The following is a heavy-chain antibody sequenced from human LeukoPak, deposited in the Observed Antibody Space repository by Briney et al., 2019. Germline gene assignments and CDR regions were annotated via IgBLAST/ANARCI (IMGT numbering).Heavy chain of an antibody. J-gene: IGHJ4*02. CDR2: IIPILGIA. Sequence: SVNASCKASGVTFSSYAISWVRQAPGQGLEWMGRIIPILGIANYAQKLQGRVTITADQSTSPAYMELGSLRSEDTAVYYCARCQTKYYYGSGSYSYYFDYWGQGTLVTVSS. D-gene: IGHD3-10*01. CDR3: ARCQTKYYYGSGSYSYYFDY. CDR1: GVTFSSYA. V-gene: IGHV1-69*04.